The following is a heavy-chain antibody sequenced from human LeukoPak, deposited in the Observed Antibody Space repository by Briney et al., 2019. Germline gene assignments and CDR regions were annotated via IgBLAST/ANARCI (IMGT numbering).Heavy chain of an antibody. D-gene: IGHD6-13*01. CDR1: GYTFTSYD. V-gene: IGHV1-8*03. J-gene: IGHJ4*02. Sequence: ASVKVSCKASGYTFTSYDINWVRQATGQGLEWMGWMNPNSGNTGYAQKFQGRVTITGNTSISTAYMELSSLRSEDTAVYYCARGSSSSWYDPIDYWGQGTLVTVSS. CDR2: MNPNSGNT. CDR3: ARGSSSSWYDPIDY.